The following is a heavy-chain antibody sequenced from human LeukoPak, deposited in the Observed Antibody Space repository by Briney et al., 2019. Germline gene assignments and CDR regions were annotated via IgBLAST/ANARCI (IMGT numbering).Heavy chain of an antibody. CDR3: ATGLVGTRPWDS. J-gene: IGHJ4*02. CDR2: IDPERGET. D-gene: IGHD1-26*01. V-gene: IGHV1-69-2*01. Sequence: ASVKISCKVSGCNFTDYYIHWIQQAPGKGLEWMGLIDPERGETIDAAKFQGRVTMTADTSTDTSFMELSSLRSEDTALYYCATGLVGTRPWDSWGQGTLVTVSS. CDR1: GCNFTDYY.